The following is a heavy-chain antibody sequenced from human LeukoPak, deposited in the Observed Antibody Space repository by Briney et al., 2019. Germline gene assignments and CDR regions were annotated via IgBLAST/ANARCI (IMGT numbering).Heavy chain of an antibody. CDR2: IYYSGST. CDR1: GGSISSYY. D-gene: IGHD5-18*01. V-gene: IGHV4-59*08. J-gene: IGHJ4*02. Sequence: PSETLSLTCTVSGGSISSYYWSWIRQPPGKGLEWIGYIYYSGSTNYNPSLKSRVTISVDTSKNQFSLKLSSVTAADTAVYYCARFKGEYSYGPLIHYWGQGTLVTVSS. CDR3: ARFKGEYSYGPLIHY.